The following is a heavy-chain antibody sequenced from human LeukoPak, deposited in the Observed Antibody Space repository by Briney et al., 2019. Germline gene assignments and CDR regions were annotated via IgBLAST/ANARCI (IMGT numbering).Heavy chain of an antibody. CDR3: ARNPPGWLVPDY. V-gene: IGHV1-18*04. D-gene: IGHD6-19*01. J-gene: IGHJ4*02. Sequence: ASVKVSCKASGYTFTGYYMHWVRQAPGQGLEWMGWISAYNGNTNYAQKLQGRVTMTTDTSTSTAYMELRSLRSDDTAVYYCARNPPGWLVPDYWGQGTLVTVSS. CDR2: ISAYNGNT. CDR1: GYTFTGYY.